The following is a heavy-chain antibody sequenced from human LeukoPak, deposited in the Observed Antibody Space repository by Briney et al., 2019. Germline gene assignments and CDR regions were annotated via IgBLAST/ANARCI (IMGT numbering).Heavy chain of an antibody. D-gene: IGHD3-10*01. Sequence: APVKVSCKASGYTFTSYGISWVRQAPGQGLEWMGWISAYNGNTNYAQKLQGRVTMTTDTSTSTAYMELRSLRSDDTAVYYCARDRSDYYGSGSYYNAADYWGQGTLVTVSS. CDR3: ARDRSDYYGSGSYYNAADY. V-gene: IGHV1-18*01. CDR1: GYTFTSYG. CDR2: ISAYNGNT. J-gene: IGHJ4*02.